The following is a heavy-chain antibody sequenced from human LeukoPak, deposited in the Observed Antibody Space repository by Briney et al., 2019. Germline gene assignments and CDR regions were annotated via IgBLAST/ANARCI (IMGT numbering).Heavy chain of an antibody. CDR1: GFTFSSYG. Sequence: GGSLRLSCAASGFTFSSYGMHWVRQAPGKGLEWVAFIRYDGSNDYYADSVKGRFTISRDNSKNTLYLQMNSLRAEDTAVYYCAKVSVGVKGRGWWGKTYNTKPNYYFDYWGQGTLVTVSS. V-gene: IGHV3-30*02. D-gene: IGHD2-15*01. CDR2: IRYDGSND. J-gene: IGHJ4*02. CDR3: AKVSVGVKGRGWWGKTYNTKPNYYFDY.